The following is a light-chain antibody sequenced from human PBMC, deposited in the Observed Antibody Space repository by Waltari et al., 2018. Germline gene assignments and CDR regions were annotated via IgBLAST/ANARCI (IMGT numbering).Light chain of an antibody. V-gene: IGKV1-5*03. CDR2: MAS. Sequence: DIQITQSPSTLSASVGDRVTISCRASQNVGTWLAWYQQKPGKAPKLLIYMASSLESGVPSRFSGSGSGTEFTLTISSLQPDDFATYSCQQYSSFSTFGQGTKV. CDR1: QNVGTW. CDR3: QQYSSFST. J-gene: IGKJ2*01.